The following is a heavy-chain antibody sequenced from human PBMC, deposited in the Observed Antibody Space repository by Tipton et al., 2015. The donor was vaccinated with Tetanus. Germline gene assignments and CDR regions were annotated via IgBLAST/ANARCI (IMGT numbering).Heavy chain of an antibody. CDR3: ARDQARGARGWNYFDF. Sequence: TLSLTCSVSGVSIGGGRYYWSWIRQRPGKGLEWIGDIYSSGSTYTDPSLKGRVTISVDTSKDQFSLRVNSVTAADTAVYYCARDQARGARGWNYFDFWGLGTLVTVSS. CDR1: GVSIGGGRYY. V-gene: IGHV4-31*03. J-gene: IGHJ4*02. D-gene: IGHD1-26*01. CDR2: IYSSGST.